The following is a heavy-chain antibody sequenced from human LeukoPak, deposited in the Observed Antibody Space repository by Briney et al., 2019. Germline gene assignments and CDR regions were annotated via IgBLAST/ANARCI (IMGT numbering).Heavy chain of an antibody. CDR2: IWYDGSYK. J-gene: IGHJ5*02. CDR1: GFTFSNYG. Sequence: GGSLRLSCAASGFTFSNYGMHWVRQAPGKGLEWVAVIWYDGSYKSYGDSVKGRFTISRDNSKNTLFLQMNSLRADDTAVYYCARDTLIAAPKTGTVTRIGWFDTWGQGTLGTVS. V-gene: IGHV3-33*01. D-gene: IGHD6-13*01. CDR3: ARDTLIAAPKTGTVTRIGWFDT.